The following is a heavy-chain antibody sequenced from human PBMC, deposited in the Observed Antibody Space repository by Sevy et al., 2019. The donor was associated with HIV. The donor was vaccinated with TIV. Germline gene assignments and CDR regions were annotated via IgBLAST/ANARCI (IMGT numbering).Heavy chain of an antibody. Sequence: GGSLRLSCAASGFTFISYAMTWVRQAPGKGLEWVSAISPSGGSTYYADSVKGRFTISRDNSKNTVELQMKSLRVEDTSLYYCAKEHISGDYWGQGILVTVSS. V-gene: IGHV3-23*01. CDR1: GFTFISYA. D-gene: IGHD6-19*01. CDR3: AKEHISGDY. CDR2: ISPSGGST. J-gene: IGHJ4*02.